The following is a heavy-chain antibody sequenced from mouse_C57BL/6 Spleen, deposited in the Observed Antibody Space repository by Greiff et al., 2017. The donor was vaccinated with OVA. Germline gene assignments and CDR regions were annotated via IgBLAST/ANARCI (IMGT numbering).Heavy chain of an antibody. CDR3: ARREDRTGRVYFGY. CDR2: FYPGSGSI. D-gene: IGHD3-3*01. J-gene: IGHJ2*01. Sequence: QVQLQQSGAELVKPGASVKLSCKASGYTFTEYTIHWVKQRSGQGLEWIGWFYPGSGSIKYNEKFQDKATLTADKSYSTVYMVLSRLTSEDAAVYFSARREDRTGRVYFGYWGQGTTLTVSS. CDR1: GYTFTEYT. V-gene: IGHV1-62-2*01.